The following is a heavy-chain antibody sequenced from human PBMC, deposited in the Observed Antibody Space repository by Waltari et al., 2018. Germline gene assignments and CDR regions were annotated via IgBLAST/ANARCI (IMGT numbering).Heavy chain of an antibody. D-gene: IGHD1-1*01. V-gene: IGHV3-30*02. CDR3: VKGNEIDY. J-gene: IGHJ4*02. CDR2: IRYDGSND. CDR1: GFNFTLFG. Sequence: QVHLVESGGGVVQPGGSLRLSCAAPGFNFTLFGMHWVRQAPGKGLEWVSFIRYDGSNDNYADSVKGRFTMSRDNSKKMLYVQMNNLRAEDSAVYYCVKGNEIDYWGQGTLVTVSS.